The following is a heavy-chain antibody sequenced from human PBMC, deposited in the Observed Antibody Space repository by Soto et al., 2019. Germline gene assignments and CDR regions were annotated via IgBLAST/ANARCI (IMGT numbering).Heavy chain of an antibody. CDR1: GYTFTGYY. J-gene: IGHJ6*02. D-gene: IGHD2-2*01. V-gene: IGHV1-2*02. CDR2: INPNSGGT. CDR3: ATSLGYCSSTSCFGGNYYYGMDV. Sequence: QVQLVQSGAEVKKPGASVKVSCKASGYTFTGYYMHWVRQAPGQGLEWMGWINPNSGGTNYAQKFQGRVTMTRDTSISTAHMELSRLRSDDTAVYYCATSLGYCSSTSCFGGNYYYGMDVWGQGTTVTVSS.